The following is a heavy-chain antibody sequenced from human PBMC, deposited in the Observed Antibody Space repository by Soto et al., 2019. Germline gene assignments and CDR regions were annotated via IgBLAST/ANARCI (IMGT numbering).Heavy chain of an antibody. Sequence: GGSLRLSCSASGFTFSSYAMSWVRQAPGKGLEWVSAISGSGGSTYYADSVKGRFTISRDNSKNTLYLQMNSLRAEDTAVYYCAKVTVGVLYYDSSGYFDYWGQGTLVTVSS. V-gene: IGHV3-23*01. CDR1: GFTFSSYA. J-gene: IGHJ4*02. D-gene: IGHD3-22*01. CDR2: ISGSGGST. CDR3: AKVTVGVLYYDSSGYFDY.